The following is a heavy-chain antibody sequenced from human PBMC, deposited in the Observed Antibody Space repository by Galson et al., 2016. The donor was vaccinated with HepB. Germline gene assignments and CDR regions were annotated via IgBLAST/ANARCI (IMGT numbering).Heavy chain of an antibody. CDR2: ITGSGDSP. CDR3: ARLDTSSWFDYGSEPYYFDY. V-gene: IGHV3-23*01. CDR1: GFTFSNYG. Sequence: SLRLSCAASGFTFSNYGMNWVRQAPGKGLEWVSAITGSGDSPYYADSVKGRFTISRDNSNNTLYLQMNSLTTEDTAVYYCARLDTSSWFDYGSEPYYFDYWGQGTLVTVSS. D-gene: IGHD6-13*01. J-gene: IGHJ4*02.